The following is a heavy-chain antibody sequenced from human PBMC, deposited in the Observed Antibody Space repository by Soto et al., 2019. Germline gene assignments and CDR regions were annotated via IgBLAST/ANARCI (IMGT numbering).Heavy chain of an antibody. CDR1: GFTFSSYA. CDR2: ISSNGGST. CDR3: VKPLCTNGVCYTIFDY. V-gene: IGHV3-64D*06. D-gene: IGHD2-8*01. J-gene: IGHJ4*02. Sequence: GGSLRLSCSASGFTFSSYAMHWGRQAPGKGLEYVSAISSNGGSTYCADSVKGRFTISRDNSKNTLYLQMSSLRSKDTAVYYCVKPLCTNGVCYTIFDYWGQGTLVTVSS.